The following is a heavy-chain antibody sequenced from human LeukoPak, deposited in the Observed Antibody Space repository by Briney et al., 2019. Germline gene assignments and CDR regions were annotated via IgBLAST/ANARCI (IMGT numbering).Heavy chain of an antibody. D-gene: IGHD6-19*01. J-gene: IGHJ4*02. Sequence: ASVKVSCKASGYTFTGYYMHWVRQAPGQGLEWMGWINPNSGGTNYAQKFQGRVTMTRDTSISTAYMELSRLRSDDTAVYYCARIQLSSGWYYYWGQGTLVTVSS. V-gene: IGHV1-2*02. CDR3: ARIQLSSGWYYY. CDR2: INPNSGGT. CDR1: GYTFTGYY.